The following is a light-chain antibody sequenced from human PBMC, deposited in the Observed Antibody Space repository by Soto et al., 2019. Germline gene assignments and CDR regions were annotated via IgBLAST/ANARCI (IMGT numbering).Light chain of an antibody. Sequence: EIVLTQSPGTLSLSPGERATLSCRASQSVSSYYLAWYQQKPGQAPRLLIYGASTRATGIPDRFSGSASGTDFTLTISRLEPEDFAVYYCQQYGSSPVTFGGGTKVDIK. J-gene: IGKJ4*01. CDR1: QSVSSYY. V-gene: IGKV3-20*01. CDR3: QQYGSSPVT. CDR2: GAS.